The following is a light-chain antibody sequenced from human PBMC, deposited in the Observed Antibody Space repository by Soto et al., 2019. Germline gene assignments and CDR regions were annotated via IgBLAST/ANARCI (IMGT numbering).Light chain of an antibody. J-gene: IGLJ1*01. CDR1: SSDVGGYNY. V-gene: IGLV2-8*01. Sequence: QSVLTQPPSASGSPGQSVTISCTGTSSDVGGYNYVSWYQQHPGEAPKLMIYEVSKRPSGVPDRFSGSKSGNTASLTVSGLQAEDEADYYCCSYAGSNNLVFGTGTKVTVL. CDR3: CSYAGSNNLV. CDR2: EVS.